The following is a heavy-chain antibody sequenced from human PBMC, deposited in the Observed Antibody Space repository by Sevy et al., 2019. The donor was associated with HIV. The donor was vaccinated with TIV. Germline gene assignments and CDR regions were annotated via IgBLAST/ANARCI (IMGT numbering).Heavy chain of an antibody. Sequence: SETLSLTCTVSGDSISSGDSFWSWIRQPAGRGLEWIGRIYASGRTMYNPSLKSRLTLSVDTSKNQFSLELTSVTAADTAVYYCARDGIKRDYYYAIDVRGQGTPVTVSS. CDR1: GDSISSGDSF. V-gene: IGHV4-61*02. CDR2: IYASGRT. D-gene: IGHD1-26*01. J-gene: IGHJ6*02. CDR3: ARDGIKRDYYYAIDV.